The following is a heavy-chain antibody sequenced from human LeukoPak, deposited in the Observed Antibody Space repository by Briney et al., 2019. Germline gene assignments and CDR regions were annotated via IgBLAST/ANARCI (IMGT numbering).Heavy chain of an antibody. Sequence: PGGSLRLSCAASGFTFSSYAMSWVRQAPGKGLEWVSAISGSGGSTYYADSVKGRFTISRGNSKNTLYLQMNSLRAEDTAVYYCAKDEEQQLSADAFDIWGQGTMVTVSS. V-gene: IGHV3-23*01. J-gene: IGHJ3*02. CDR2: ISGSGGST. CDR1: GFTFSSYA. CDR3: AKDEEQQLSADAFDI. D-gene: IGHD6-13*01.